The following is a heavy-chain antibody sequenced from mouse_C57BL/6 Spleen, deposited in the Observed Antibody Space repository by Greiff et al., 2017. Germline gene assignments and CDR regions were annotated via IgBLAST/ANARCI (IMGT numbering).Heavy chain of an antibody. CDR2: ISSGSSTI. V-gene: IGHV5-17*01. CDR3: ARRSSSFWYFDV. D-gene: IGHD1-1*01. CDR1: GFTFSDYG. Sequence: EVKLMESGGGLVKPGGSLKLSCAASGFTFSDYGMHWVRQAPEKGLEWVAYISSGSSTIYYADTVKGRFTIYRDNAKNTLFLQMTSLRSEDTAMYYGARRSSSFWYFDVWGTGTTVTVSS. J-gene: IGHJ1*03.